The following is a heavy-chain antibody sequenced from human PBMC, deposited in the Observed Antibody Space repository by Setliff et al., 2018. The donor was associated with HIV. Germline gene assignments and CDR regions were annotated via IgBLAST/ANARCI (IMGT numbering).Heavy chain of an antibody. CDR1: GGSFSDHN. CDR2: INHSGST. J-gene: IGHJ3*02. V-gene: IGHV4-34*01. D-gene: IGHD1-1*01. CDR3: ARTKYDPSDAFDI. Sequence: LSLTCAVYGGSFSDHNWSWIRQPPGKGLEWIGEINHSGSTNYNPSLKSRVTISLDTSKNQFSLKLSSVTAADTAVYYCARTKYDPSDAFDIWGPGTMVTVSS.